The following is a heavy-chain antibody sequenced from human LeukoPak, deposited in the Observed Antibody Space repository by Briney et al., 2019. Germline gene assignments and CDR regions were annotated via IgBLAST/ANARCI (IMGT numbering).Heavy chain of an antibody. D-gene: IGHD1-26*01. CDR2: IYSGGDT. Sequence: GGSLRLSCAASGFTVSGNYMSWVRQAPGVGLQWVSLIYSGGDTYYADSVKGRLRISRDNSKNTLYLQMNTLRADDTAIYYCANEGDVGAITSWGQGTLVTVSS. V-gene: IGHV3-66*01. CDR1: GFTVSGNY. CDR3: ANEGDVGAITS. J-gene: IGHJ5*02.